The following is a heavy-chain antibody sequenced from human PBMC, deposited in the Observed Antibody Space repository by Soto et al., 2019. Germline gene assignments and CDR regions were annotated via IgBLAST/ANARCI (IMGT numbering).Heavy chain of an antibody. V-gene: IGHV1-69*13. Sequence: ASVKVSCKASGGTFSSYAISWVRQAPGQGLEWMGGIIPIFGTANYAQKFQGRVTITADESTSTAYMELSSLRSEDTAVYYCAREGYYYESSGYYPNWFDPWGQGTLVTVSS. CDR1: GGTFSSYA. J-gene: IGHJ5*02. D-gene: IGHD3-22*01. CDR2: IIPIFGTA. CDR3: AREGYYYESSGYYPNWFDP.